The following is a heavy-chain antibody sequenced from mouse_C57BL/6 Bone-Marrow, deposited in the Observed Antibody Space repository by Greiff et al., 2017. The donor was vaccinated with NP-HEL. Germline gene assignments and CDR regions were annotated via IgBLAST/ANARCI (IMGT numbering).Heavy chain of an antibody. CDR3: ALIYYYGSSLFAY. V-gene: IGHV2-2*01. CDR1: GFSLTSYG. J-gene: IGHJ3*01. D-gene: IGHD1-1*01. Sequence: VKLQESGPGLVQPSQSLSITCTVSGFSLTSYGVHWVRQSPGKGLEWLGVIWSGGSTDYNAAFISRLSISKDNSKSQVFFKMNSLQADDTAIYYCALIYYYGSSLFAYWGQGTLVTVSA. CDR2: IWSGGST.